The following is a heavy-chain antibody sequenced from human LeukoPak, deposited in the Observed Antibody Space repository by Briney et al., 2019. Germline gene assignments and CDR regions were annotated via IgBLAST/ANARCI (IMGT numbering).Heavy chain of an antibody. Sequence: HPSETLSLTCTVSGYSISNDYYWGWIRQSPGKGLEWIGSIYHSGSTYYNPSLKSRVTISVDTSKNQFSLKLSSVTAADTAVYYCARGYSSSRRLDYWGQGTLVTVSS. J-gene: IGHJ4*02. V-gene: IGHV4-38-2*02. D-gene: IGHD6-6*01. CDR2: IYHSGST. CDR3: ARGYSSSRRLDY. CDR1: GYSISNDYY.